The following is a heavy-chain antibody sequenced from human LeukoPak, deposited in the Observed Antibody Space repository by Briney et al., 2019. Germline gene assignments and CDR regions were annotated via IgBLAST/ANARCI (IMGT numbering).Heavy chain of an antibody. J-gene: IGHJ4*02. Sequence: GGSLRLSCAASGFTFSSNGMHWVRQGPGKGLEWVPVISYDGSDKHYADSVKGRFTISRDNSKNTLYLQMNSLRAEDTAVYYCAKDNPAAAGMPDGLDCWGQGTLVTVSS. D-gene: IGHD2-2*01. CDR2: ISYDGSDK. V-gene: IGHV3-30*18. CDR3: AKDNPAAAGMPDGLDC. CDR1: GFTFSSNG.